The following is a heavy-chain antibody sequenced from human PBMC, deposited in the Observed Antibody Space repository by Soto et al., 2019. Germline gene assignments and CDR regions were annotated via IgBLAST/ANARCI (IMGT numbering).Heavy chain of an antibody. D-gene: IGHD3-3*01. CDR3: ARSRISIFGILIIGSSFDP. Sequence: TLYLTCTVSGGSISSGDYYWSWIRQPPGKGLEWIGYIYYSGSSYYNPSLKSRVSISIDTSKNQFSLKLSSVTAADTAVYYCARSRISIFGILIIGSSFDPWGQGTTVTVSS. CDR2: IYYSGSS. CDR1: GGSISSGDYY. V-gene: IGHV4-30-4*01. J-gene: IGHJ6*02.